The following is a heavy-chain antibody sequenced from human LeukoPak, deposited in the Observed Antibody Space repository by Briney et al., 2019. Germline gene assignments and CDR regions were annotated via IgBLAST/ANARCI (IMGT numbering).Heavy chain of an antibody. CDR2: VSGSGGST. D-gene: IGHD3-9*01. CDR1: GFTFSSYG. CDR3: AKDRGAYYDILTGHNAFDF. J-gene: IGHJ3*01. Sequence: GGSLSLSCAVSGFTFSSYGMSWVRQAPGKGLEWVSAVSGSGGSTYYADSVKSRCTISRDNSKNTLYLLMNSLRAEDTAVYYCAKDRGAYYDILTGHNAFDFWGQGTMVTVSS. V-gene: IGHV3-23*01.